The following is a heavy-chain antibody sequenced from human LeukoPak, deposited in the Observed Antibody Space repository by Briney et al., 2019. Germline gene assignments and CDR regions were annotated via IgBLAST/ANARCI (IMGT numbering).Heavy chain of an antibody. J-gene: IGHJ4*02. D-gene: IGHD5-24*01. CDR2: FYTSGST. Sequence: PSETLSLTCTVSGGSISSSSYYWSWIRQPAGKGLEWIGRFYTSGSTNYNPSLKSRVTISVDTSKNQFSLKLNSVTAADTAVYYCARGRDGYNFLNRGEYYYFDYWGQGTLVTVSS. V-gene: IGHV4-61*02. CDR3: ARGRDGYNFLNRGEYYYFDY. CDR1: GGSISSSSYY.